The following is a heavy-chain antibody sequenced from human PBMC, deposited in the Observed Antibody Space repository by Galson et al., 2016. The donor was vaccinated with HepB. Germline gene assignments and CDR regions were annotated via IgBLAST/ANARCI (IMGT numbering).Heavy chain of an antibody. J-gene: IGHJ4*02. CDR1: EYSFTSYW. V-gene: IGHV5-51*03. CDR2: IYPDDSDT. Sequence: QSGAEVKKPGESLKISCKGSEYSFTSYWIGWVRQMPGKGLEWMGIIYPDDSDTRYSPSFQGQVTISADKSISTAYLQWRSLKASDTAMYYCARHNPYYYNSGSYYIDYWGQGTLVTVSS. CDR3: ARHNPYYYNSGSYYIDY. D-gene: IGHD3-10*01.